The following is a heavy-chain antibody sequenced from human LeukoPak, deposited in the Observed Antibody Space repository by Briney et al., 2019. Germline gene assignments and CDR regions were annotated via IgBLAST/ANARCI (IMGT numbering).Heavy chain of an antibody. CDR1: GFTFSSYS. D-gene: IGHD2-15*01. CDR3: ARGSGGIPSYFQH. J-gene: IGHJ1*01. V-gene: IGHV3-21*01. CDR2: ISSSSSYI. Sequence: GGSLRLSCAASGFTFSSYSMNWVRQAPGKGLEWVSSISSSSSYIYYADSVKGRFTISRDNAKNSLYLQMNSLRAEDTAEYYYARGSGGIPSYFQHWGQGTLVTVSS.